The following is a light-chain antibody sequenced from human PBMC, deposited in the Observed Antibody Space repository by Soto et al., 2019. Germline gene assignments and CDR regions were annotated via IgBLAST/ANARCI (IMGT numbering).Light chain of an antibody. CDR2: QAS. J-gene: IGKJ3*01. CDR1: QSVDIW. CDR3: QQYNHHFSFT. Sequence: DIQMTQSPSTLSASVGDRVIITCRASQSVDIWLAWYHQKPGSAPNVLISQASILESGVPSRFSGSGSGTEFTLTISGLQPDDFGTYYCQQYNHHFSFTFGPGTKVEIK. V-gene: IGKV1-5*03.